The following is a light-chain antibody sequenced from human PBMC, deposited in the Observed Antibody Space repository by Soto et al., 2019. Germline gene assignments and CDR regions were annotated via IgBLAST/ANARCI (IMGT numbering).Light chain of an antibody. CDR3: QQYGSSPPRIT. V-gene: IGKV3-20*01. Sequence: EIVLTQSPGTLSLSPGERATLSCRASQSVSSSYLAWYQQKPGQAPRLLIYGASSRATGIPDRFSSSGSGTDFTLTISRLEPEDFAVYYCQQYGSSPPRITFGGGTKVEIK. CDR2: GAS. J-gene: IGKJ4*01. CDR1: QSVSSSY.